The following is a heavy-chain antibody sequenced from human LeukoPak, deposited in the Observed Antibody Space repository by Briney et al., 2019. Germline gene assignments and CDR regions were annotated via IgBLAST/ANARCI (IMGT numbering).Heavy chain of an antibody. D-gene: IGHD2-8*01. CDR1: GGSISSGGYS. CDR3: ARDIVLMVYAMSYYYGMDV. Sequence: SQTLSLTCAVSGGSISSGGYSWSWIRQPPGKGLEWIGYIYHSGSTYYNPSLKSRVTISVDTSKNQFSLKLSSVTAADTAVYYCARDIVLMVYAMSYYYGMDVWGQGTTVTVSS. J-gene: IGHJ6*02. V-gene: IGHV4-30-2*01. CDR2: IYHSGST.